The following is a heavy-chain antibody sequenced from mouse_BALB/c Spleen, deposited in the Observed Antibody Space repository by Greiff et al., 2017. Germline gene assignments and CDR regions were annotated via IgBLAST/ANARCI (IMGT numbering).Heavy chain of an antibody. CDR1: GFTFSSYA. D-gene: IGHD1-2*01. J-gene: IGHJ3*01. V-gene: IGHV5-6-5*01. Sequence: EVQRVESGGGLVKPGGSLKLSCAASGFTFSSYAMSWVRQTPEKRLEWVASISSGGSTYYPDSVKGRFTISRDNARNILYLQMSSLRSEDTAMYYCAREGFTTATAWFAYWGQGTLVTVSA. CDR2: ISSGGST. CDR3: AREGFTTATAWFAY.